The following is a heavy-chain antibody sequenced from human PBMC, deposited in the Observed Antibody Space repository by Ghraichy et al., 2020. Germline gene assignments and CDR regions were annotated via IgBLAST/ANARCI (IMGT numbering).Heavy chain of an antibody. V-gene: IGHV3-23*01. J-gene: IGHJ4*02. CDR3: AKDPRSYNYVWGNSSPGFDY. CDR1: GFNLSSYS. Sequence: GGSLRLSCAASGFNLSSYSMSWVRQAPGKGLEWVSGLSVSGGSTFYADSVKGRFTVSRDNSRNTLYLQMNSLRAEDTAFYYCAKDPRSYNYVWGNSSPGFDYWGQGTLVTVSS. CDR2: LSVSGGST. D-gene: IGHD3-16*01.